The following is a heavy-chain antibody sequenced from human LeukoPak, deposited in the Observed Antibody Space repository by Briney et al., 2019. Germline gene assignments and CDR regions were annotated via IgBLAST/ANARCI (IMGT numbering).Heavy chain of an antibody. J-gene: IGHJ4*02. D-gene: IGHD3-22*01. CDR1: GFTFGDYA. CDR2: IRSKAYGGTT. CDR3: TTYYYDSSGYRPYFDY. V-gene: IGHV3-49*03. Sequence: GRSLRLSCTASGFTFGDYAMSWFRQAPGKGLERVGFIRSKAYGGTTEYAASVKGRFTISRDDSKSIAYLQMNSLKTEDTAVYYCTTYYYDSSGYRPYFDYWGQGTLVTVSS.